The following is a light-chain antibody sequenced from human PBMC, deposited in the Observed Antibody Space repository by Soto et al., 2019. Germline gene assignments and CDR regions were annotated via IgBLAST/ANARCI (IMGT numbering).Light chain of an antibody. Sequence: EIVMTQTPLSLPVSPGEPASISCRSSQSLSDSDNGNTYLDWFLQRPGQSPQLLIYSLSSRASGLPDRFSGSGSGNDFTLKIRRVSADVFGGYYCRQRKEFPWSFCQGIKV. CDR1: QSLSDSDNGNTY. CDR3: RQRKEFPWS. V-gene: IGKV2-40*01. CDR2: SLS. J-gene: IGKJ1*01.